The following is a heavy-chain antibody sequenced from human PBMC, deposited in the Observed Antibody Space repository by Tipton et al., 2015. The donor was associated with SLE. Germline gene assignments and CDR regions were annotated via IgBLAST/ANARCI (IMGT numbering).Heavy chain of an antibody. J-gene: IGHJ4*02. D-gene: IGHD1-1*01. Sequence: SLRLSCSASGFTFDTSAMHWVRQSPGKGLEWVSGISWNSDRINYVDSVKGRFTISRDNAKKSLYLQMNSLRAEDTALYYCARDFNWSFDDWRQGTLVTVSS. CDR2: ISWNSDRI. CDR1: GFTFDTSA. V-gene: IGHV3-9*01. CDR3: ARDFNWSFDD.